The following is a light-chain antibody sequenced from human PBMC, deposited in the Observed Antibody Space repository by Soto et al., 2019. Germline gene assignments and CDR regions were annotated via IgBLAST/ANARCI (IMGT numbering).Light chain of an antibody. CDR1: QSVPRN. Sequence: EIVLTQSPAPLSLSPGDRATLSCRASQSVPRNLAWYQQRPGQAPRLLIYDASSRATGIPDRFSGSGSGTDFILTISSLEPEDFAVYYCQQSSNWPPEITFGQGTRLE. CDR3: QQSSNWPPEIT. CDR2: DAS. V-gene: IGKV3-11*01. J-gene: IGKJ5*01.